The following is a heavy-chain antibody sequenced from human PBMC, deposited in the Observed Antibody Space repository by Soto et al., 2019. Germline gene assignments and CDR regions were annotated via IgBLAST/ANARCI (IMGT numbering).Heavy chain of an antibody. CDR3: ARVYCSGGGCFGIDY. J-gene: IGHJ4*02. V-gene: IGHV1-46*01. D-gene: IGHD2-15*01. CDR2: ISPSGGST. CDR1: GYTFTSYY. Sequence: QVQLVQSGAEVKKPGASVKVSCKASGYTFTSYYMHWVRQAPGQGLEWMGIISPSGGSTTYAQKFQVRVRMTRDTSTSTVYMELSSLRSEDTAESYCARVYCSGGGCFGIDYWGQGTLVTVSS.